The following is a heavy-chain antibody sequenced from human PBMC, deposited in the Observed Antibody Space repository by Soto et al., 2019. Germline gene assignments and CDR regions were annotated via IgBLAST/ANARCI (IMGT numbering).Heavy chain of an antibody. J-gene: IGHJ5*02. V-gene: IGHV4-34*01. CDR3: ARASGDKEYNWFDP. CDR2: INHIVST. CDR1: GGSFSGYY. D-gene: IGHD2-21*01. Sequence: PGTLAITCAVYGGSFSGYYWSWIRQPPGKGLEWIGEINHIVSTNYNPSLKSLVTISVDTSKNQFSLKLSSVTAADTAVYYCARASGDKEYNWFDPWGQGTLVTV.